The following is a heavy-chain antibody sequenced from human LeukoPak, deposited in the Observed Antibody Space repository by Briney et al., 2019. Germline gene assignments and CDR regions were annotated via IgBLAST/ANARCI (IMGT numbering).Heavy chain of an antibody. Sequence: GGSLRLSCAASGFTFSSYSMNWVRQAPGKGLEWVSSISSSSSYIYYADSVKGRFTISRDNAKNSLYLQMNSLRAEDTAVYYCAGPTYYYDSSGYYYFDYWGQGTLVTVSS. J-gene: IGHJ4*02. CDR3: AGPTYYYDSSGYYYFDY. V-gene: IGHV3-21*01. CDR2: ISSSSSYI. D-gene: IGHD3-22*01. CDR1: GFTFSSYS.